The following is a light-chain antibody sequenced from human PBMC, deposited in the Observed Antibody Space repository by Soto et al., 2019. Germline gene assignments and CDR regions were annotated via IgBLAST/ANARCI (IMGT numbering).Light chain of an antibody. CDR1: QGISSW. CDR3: QHYNSYPLT. Sequence: DIQMTQSPSTLSASVGDRVTITCRASQGISSWLAWYQQKPGKAPKLLIYDASRLESGVPSRCSGSGSGKEFTLTTSSLQPDDFATYCCQHYNSYPLTFGGGTKVEI. J-gene: IGKJ4*01. V-gene: IGKV1-5*01. CDR2: DAS.